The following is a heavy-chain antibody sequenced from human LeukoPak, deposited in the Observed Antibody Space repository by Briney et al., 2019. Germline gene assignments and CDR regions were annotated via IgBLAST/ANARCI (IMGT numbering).Heavy chain of an antibody. Sequence: SGTLSLTSAVPGGPTTGITGWSWVRQPPGRGLNWIGEIYHSGSTNYNPSLKSRVTISVDKSKNQFSLKLSSVTAADTAVYYCARIAVTTYWFDPWGQGTLVTVSS. D-gene: IGHD4-17*01. CDR3: ARIAVTTYWFDP. J-gene: IGHJ5*02. CDR1: GGPTTGITG. V-gene: IGHV4-4*02. CDR2: IYHSGST.